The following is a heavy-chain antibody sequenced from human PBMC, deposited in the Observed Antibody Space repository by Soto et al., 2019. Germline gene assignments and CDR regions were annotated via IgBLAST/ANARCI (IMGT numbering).Heavy chain of an antibody. CDR2: INPNSGGT. CDR1: GYTFTGYD. Sequence: ASVKVSCKASGYTFTGYDMHWVRQAPGQGLEWMGWINPNSGGTIYAQKFQGRVTMTRDTSISTAYMELSRLRSDDTAVYYCARNFFMTIFGVVRDGTFDIWGQGTTVTVSS. CDR3: ARNFFMTIFGVVRDGTFDI. V-gene: IGHV1-2*02. J-gene: IGHJ6*02. D-gene: IGHD3-3*01.